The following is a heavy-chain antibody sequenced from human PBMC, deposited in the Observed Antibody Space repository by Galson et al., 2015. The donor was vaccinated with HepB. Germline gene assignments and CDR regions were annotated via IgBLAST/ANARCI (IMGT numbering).Heavy chain of an antibody. V-gene: IGHV1-69*04. J-gene: IGHJ6*02. CDR2: IIPILGIA. Sequence: SVKVSCKASGGTFSSYAISWVRQAPGQGLEWMGRIIPILGIANYAQKFQGRVTITADKSTSTAYMELSSLRSEDTAVYYCASVIAAADLYYYYGMDVWGQGTTVTVSS. CDR3: ASVIAAADLYYYYGMDV. D-gene: IGHD6-13*01. CDR1: GGTFSSYA.